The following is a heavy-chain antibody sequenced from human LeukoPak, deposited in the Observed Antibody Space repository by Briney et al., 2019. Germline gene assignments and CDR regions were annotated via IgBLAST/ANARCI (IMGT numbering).Heavy chain of an antibody. CDR2: IYPYTGAT. CDR3: ARDRPAQMVDF. Sequence: ASVKVSCKASGYTFTGYYMHWVRQAPGQGLECMGWIYPYTGATHYAQKFQGRVAMTRDTSISTAYMELSRLRPDDTAVYYCARDRPAQMVDFWGQGTLVTVSS. V-gene: IGHV1-2*02. CDR1: GYTFTGYY. D-gene: IGHD5-24*01. J-gene: IGHJ4*02.